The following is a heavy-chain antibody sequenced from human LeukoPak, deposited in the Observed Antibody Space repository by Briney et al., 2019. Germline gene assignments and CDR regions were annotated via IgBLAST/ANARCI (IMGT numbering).Heavy chain of an antibody. Sequence: SETLSLICTVSSGSISSYYWSWIRQPAGKGLEWMGRIYNSGSTNYNPSLKSRVTISTDMSKNQISLKLSSVTAADTAVYYCARQTFGVLYFDSWGQGTLVIVSS. CDR3: ARQTFGVLYFDS. V-gene: IGHV4-4*07. D-gene: IGHD3-10*01. CDR1: SGSISSYY. J-gene: IGHJ4*02. CDR2: IYNSGST.